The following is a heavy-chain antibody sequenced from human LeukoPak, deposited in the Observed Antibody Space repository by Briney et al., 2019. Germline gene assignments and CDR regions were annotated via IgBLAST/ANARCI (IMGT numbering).Heavy chain of an antibody. CDR3: ARGLVGVNY. Sequence: SETLSLTCTVSGSSISSYYWSWIRQPPGKGLEWIGYIYYSGSTNYNPSLKSRVTISVDTSKNQFSLKLSSVTAADTAVYYCARGLVGVNYWGQGTLVTVSS. CDR1: GSSISSYY. D-gene: IGHD2-2*01. V-gene: IGHV4-59*01. CDR2: IYYSGST. J-gene: IGHJ4*02.